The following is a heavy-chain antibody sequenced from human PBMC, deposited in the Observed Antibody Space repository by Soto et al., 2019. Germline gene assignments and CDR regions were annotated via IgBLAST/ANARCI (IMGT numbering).Heavy chain of an antibody. CDR3: ASGRGYDILTGYYPYFDY. J-gene: IGHJ4*02. V-gene: IGHV3-9*01. CDR2: ISWNSDSK. D-gene: IGHD3-9*01. CDR1: GFTFDDYA. Sequence: SLRLSCAASGFTFDDYAMHWVRQAPGKGLEWVSGISWNSDSKGYADSVKGRFTISRDNAKKSLYLQMNSLRAEDTALYYCASGRGYDILTGYYPYFDYWGQGT.